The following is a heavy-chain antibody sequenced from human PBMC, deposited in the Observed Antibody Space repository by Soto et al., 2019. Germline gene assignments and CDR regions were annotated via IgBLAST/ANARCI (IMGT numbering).Heavy chain of an antibody. CDR1: GGSISSGDYY. CDR2: IYYSGST. D-gene: IGHD1-26*01. CDR3: AREEREQKYYYSYGMDV. V-gene: IGHV4-30-4*01. Sequence: QVQLQESGPGLVKPSQTLSLTCTVSGGSISSGDYYWSWIRQPPGKGLEWIGYIYYSGSTYYNPFLQSRVTISEDPSKNQFSLRLSSVTAADTAVYYCAREEREQKYYYSYGMDVWGQGTTVTVSS. J-gene: IGHJ6*02.